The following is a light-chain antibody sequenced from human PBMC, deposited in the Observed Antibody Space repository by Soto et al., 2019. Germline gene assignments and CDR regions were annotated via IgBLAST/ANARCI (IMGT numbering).Light chain of an antibody. CDR2: EVS. V-gene: IGLV2-14*01. Sequence: QSVLTQPASVSGSPGQSITMSCTGTSSDVGGYDYVSWYQLHPGKAPKLMVFEVSNRPSGVSYRFSCSKSGNTASLTISGLQAEDQADYFCSSYSIRTAYLFGTGTKVTVL. CDR3: SSYSIRTAYL. CDR1: SSDVGGYDY. J-gene: IGLJ1*01.